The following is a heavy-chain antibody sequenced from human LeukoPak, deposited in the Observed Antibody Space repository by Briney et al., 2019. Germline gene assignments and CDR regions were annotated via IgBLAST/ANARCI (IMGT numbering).Heavy chain of an antibody. CDR1: GGSISSGGYY. J-gene: IGHJ4*02. Sequence: PSETLSLTCTVSGGSISSGGYYWSWIRQPPGKGLEWIGCIYHSGSTYYNPSLKSRVTISVDRSKNQFSLKLSSVTAADTAVYYCARDLSGTYSSMDGGNWGQGTLVTVSS. V-gene: IGHV4-30-2*01. D-gene: IGHD6-13*01. CDR3: ARDLSGTYSSMDGGN. CDR2: IYHSGST.